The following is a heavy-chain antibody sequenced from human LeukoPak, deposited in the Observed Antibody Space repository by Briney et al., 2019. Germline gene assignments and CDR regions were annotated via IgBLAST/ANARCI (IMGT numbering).Heavy chain of an antibody. D-gene: IGHD5-12*01. Sequence: PGGSLRLSCAASGFTFSSYGMHWVRQAPGKGLEWVAFIRYDGSNKYYADSVKGRFTISRDNSKNTLYLQMNSLRAEDTAVYYCAKDSGYDYGRNYYYYMDVWGKGTTVTISS. CDR3: AKDSGYDYGRNYYYYMDV. CDR1: GFTFSSYG. V-gene: IGHV3-30*02. J-gene: IGHJ6*03. CDR2: IRYDGSNK.